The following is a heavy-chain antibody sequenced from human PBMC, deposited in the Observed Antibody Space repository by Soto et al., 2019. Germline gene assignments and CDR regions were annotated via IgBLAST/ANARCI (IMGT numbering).Heavy chain of an antibody. J-gene: IGHJ3*02. Sequence: ASVKVSCKASGYTFTSYGISWVRQAPGQGLEWMGWISAYNGNTNYAQKLQGRVTMTTDTSTSTAYMELRSLRSDDTAVYYCAGVNSGYDFGAFDIWGRGTMVTVSS. V-gene: IGHV1-18*01. CDR2: ISAYNGNT. CDR1: GYTFTSYG. D-gene: IGHD5-12*01. CDR3: AGVNSGYDFGAFDI.